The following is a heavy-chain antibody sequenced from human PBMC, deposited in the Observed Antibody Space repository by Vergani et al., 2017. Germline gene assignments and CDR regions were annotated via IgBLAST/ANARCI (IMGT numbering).Heavy chain of an antibody. J-gene: IGHJ2*01. CDR3: ARVVLTYYDSKEWYFDL. Sequence: QVQLVQSGAEVKKPGSSVKVSCKASGGTFSSYAISWVRQAPGQGLEWMGRIIPILGIANYAQKFQGRVTITADKSTSTAYMELSSLRSEDTAVYYCARVVLTYYDSKEWYFDLWGRGTLVTVSS. V-gene: IGHV1-69*04. CDR2: IIPILGIA. D-gene: IGHD3-22*01. CDR1: GGTFSSYA.